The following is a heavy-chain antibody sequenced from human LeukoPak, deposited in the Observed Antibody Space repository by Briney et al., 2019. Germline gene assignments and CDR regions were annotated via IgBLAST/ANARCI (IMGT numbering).Heavy chain of an antibody. V-gene: IGHV3-30*04. D-gene: IGHD6-19*01. J-gene: IGHJ4*02. CDR3: ARDRRLGAVAGRDFDY. CDR1: GFTFSSYA. Sequence: PGRSLRLSCAASGFTFSSYAMHWVRQAPGKGLEWVAVISYDGSNKYYADSVKGRFTVSRDNSKNTLYLQMNSLRAEDTAVYYCARDRRLGAVAGRDFDYWGQGTLVTVSS. CDR2: ISYDGSNK.